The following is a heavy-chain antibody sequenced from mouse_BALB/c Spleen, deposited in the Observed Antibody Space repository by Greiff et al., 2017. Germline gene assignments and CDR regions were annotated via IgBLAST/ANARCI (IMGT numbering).Heavy chain of an antibody. CDR3: ARKLGHYYAMDY. D-gene: IGHD4-1*01. J-gene: IGHJ4*01. CDR2: ILPGSGST. Sequence: QVQLQQSGAELMKPGASVKISCKATGYTFSSYWIEWVKQRPGHGLEWIGEILPGSGSTNYNEKFKGKATFTADTSSNTAYMQLSSLTSEDSAVYYCARKLGHYYAMDYWGQGTSVTVSS. V-gene: IGHV1-9*01. CDR1: GYTFSSYW.